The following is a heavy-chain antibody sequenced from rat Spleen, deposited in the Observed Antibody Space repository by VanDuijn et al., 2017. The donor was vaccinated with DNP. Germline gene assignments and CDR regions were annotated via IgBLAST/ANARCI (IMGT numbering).Heavy chain of an antibody. V-gene: IGHV2S63*01. CDR1: GFSLTVYS. CDR2: MWNGGDT. Sequence: EVQLMESGPGLVQPSQTLSLTCTVSGFSLTVYSVHWVRQPPGKGLEWLGVMWNGGDTAYNSNLRSRLIISRDTSKSQIFLKMNSLQTEDTAIYYCARDRHYDVSYHYDYWGQGVLVTVSS. J-gene: IGHJ2*01. D-gene: IGHD1-12*03. CDR3: ARDRHYDVSYHYDY.